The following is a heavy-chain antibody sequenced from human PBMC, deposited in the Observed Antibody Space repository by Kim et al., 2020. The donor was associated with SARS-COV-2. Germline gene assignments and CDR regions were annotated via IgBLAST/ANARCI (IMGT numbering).Heavy chain of an antibody. V-gene: IGHV4-31*03. J-gene: IGHJ4*02. Sequence: SETLSLTCTVSGGSISSGGYYWSWIRQHPGKGLEWIGYIYYSGSTYYNPSLKSRVTISVDTSKNQFSLKLSSVTAADTAVYYCARAQVGFGALIEAFDYWGQGTLVTVSS. CDR3: ARAQVGFGALIEAFDY. CDR1: GGSISSGGYY. CDR2: IYYSGST. D-gene: IGHD3-10*01.